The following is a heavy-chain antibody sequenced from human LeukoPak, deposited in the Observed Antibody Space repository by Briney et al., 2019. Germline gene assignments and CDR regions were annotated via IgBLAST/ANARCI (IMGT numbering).Heavy chain of an antibody. D-gene: IGHD2-15*01. CDR1: GGSISSALYH. J-gene: IGHJ5*02. CDR3: ARDIVVADNNWFDP. CDR2: VYYTGST. V-gene: IGHV4-39*02. Sequence: KSSETLSLTCTVSGGSISSALYHWGWIRQPPGKNLEWLGSVYYTGSTHNNPSLKSRVTISVDTSKNQFSLNLSSVTAADTAVYYCARDIVVADNNWFDPWGQGILVTVSS.